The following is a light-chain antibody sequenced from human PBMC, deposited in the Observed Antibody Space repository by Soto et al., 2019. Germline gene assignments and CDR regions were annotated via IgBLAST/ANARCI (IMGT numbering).Light chain of an antibody. Sequence: EIVMTQSPATLSVSPGERATLSCRANQSVSSNLAWYQQKPGQAPRLLIYGASTRATGIPARFSGSGSGTEFTLTISSLHSEDFAVYYCQQYNNWLPITFGQGTRLEIK. CDR3: QQYNNWLPIT. V-gene: IGKV3-15*01. CDR1: QSVSSN. J-gene: IGKJ5*01. CDR2: GAS.